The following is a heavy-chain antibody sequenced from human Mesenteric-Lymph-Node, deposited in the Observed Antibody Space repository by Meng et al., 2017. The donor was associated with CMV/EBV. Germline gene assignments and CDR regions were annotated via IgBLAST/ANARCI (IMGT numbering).Heavy chain of an antibody. CDR1: GFTFSRYA. CDR2: IYDVGTT. D-gene: IGHD1-26*01. J-gene: IGHJ4*02. CDR3: VKEGIVGFIFFDS. Sequence: GGSLRLSYASSGFTFSRYAMMWVRQAPGKGLEWVALIYDVGTTYYADSVKGRFTISKDNYKNTLYLQMNSLRVEDTAVYYCVKEGIVGFIFFDSWGQGTPVTVSS. V-gene: IGHV3-23*03.